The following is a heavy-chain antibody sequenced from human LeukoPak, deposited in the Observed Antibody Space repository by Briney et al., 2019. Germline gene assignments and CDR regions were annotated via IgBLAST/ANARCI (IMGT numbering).Heavy chain of an antibody. Sequence: SETLSLTCTVSGGSISSYYWSWIRQPPGKGLEWIGYIYYSGSTNYNPSLKSRVTISVDTSKNQFSLKLSSVTAADTAVYYCAREQMATTITQVDAFDIWGQGTMVTVSS. V-gene: IGHV4-59*01. CDR2: IYYSGST. D-gene: IGHD5-24*01. J-gene: IGHJ3*02. CDR3: AREQMATTITQVDAFDI. CDR1: GGSISSYY.